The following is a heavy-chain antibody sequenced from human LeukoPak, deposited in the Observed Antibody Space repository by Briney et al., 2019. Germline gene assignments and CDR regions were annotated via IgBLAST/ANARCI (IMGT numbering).Heavy chain of an antibody. CDR3: ARESGGSWTSYDQ. V-gene: IGHV3-11*01. J-gene: IGHJ5*02. Sequence: PGGSLRLSCAASGFSFSDFYMTWIRQAPGKGLEWFAYISSTGSTIYYADSVKGRFTVSRDNARNSLYLQMNSLRVEDTAVYYCARESGGSWTSYDQWGQGTLVTVSS. CDR2: ISSTGSTI. D-gene: IGHD2-15*01. CDR1: GFSFSDFY.